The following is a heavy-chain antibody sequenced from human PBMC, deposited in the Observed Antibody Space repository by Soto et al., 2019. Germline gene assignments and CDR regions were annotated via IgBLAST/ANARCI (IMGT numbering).Heavy chain of an antibody. J-gene: IGHJ4*02. CDR2: IDYNGVT. Sequence: TSETLSLTCTVSGGSIYRSGYYWGWIRQPPGRGLEWIGNIDYNGVTYSNPSLKSRVTISRDTSKNQFSLKLTSVTAADTALYYCGKVLVGATGHTDSDSWGPGTLVTVSS. V-gene: IGHV4-39*01. D-gene: IGHD2-15*01. CDR1: GGSIYRSGYY. CDR3: GKVLVGATGHTDSDS.